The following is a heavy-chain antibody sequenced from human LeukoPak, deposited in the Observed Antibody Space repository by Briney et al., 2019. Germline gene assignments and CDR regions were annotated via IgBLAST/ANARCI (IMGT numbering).Heavy chain of an antibody. J-gene: IGHJ4*02. D-gene: IGHD5-24*01. Sequence: PSETLSLTCTISGDSISGFYWSWLRQPPGKGLEWIGSINYSCSTNYNPSLKSRVTISIDTSKNRMSLNLISVTAADTAVYYCARDPIHRDDYNADGGQGALVSVS. CDR3: ARDPIHRDDYNAD. V-gene: IGHV4-59*01. CDR1: GDSISGFY. CDR2: INYSCST.